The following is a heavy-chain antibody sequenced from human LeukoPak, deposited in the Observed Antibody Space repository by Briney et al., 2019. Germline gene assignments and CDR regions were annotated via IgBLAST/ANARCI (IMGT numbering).Heavy chain of an antibody. J-gene: IGHJ6*02. Sequence: ASVKVSCKASGYTFTSYGISWVRQAPGQGLEWMGWISAYNGNTNYAQKLQGRVTMTTDTSTSTAYMELRSLRSDDTAVYYCARDGEYQPGHYYYYYGMDVWGQGTTVTVSS. V-gene: IGHV1-18*04. CDR2: ISAYNGNT. CDR3: ARDGEYQPGHYYYYYGMDV. CDR1: GYTFTSYG. D-gene: IGHD2-2*01.